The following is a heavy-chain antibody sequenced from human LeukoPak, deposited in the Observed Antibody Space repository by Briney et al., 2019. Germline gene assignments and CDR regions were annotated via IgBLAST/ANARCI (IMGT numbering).Heavy chain of an antibody. CDR3: AREARVETLNWFDP. Sequence: GGSLRLSCAASGFTVSSNYMSWVRQAPGKGLEWVSSISSSSSYIYYADSVKGRFTISRDNAKNSLYLQMNSLRAEDTAVYYCAREARVETLNWFDPWGQGTLVTVSS. V-gene: IGHV3-21*01. CDR1: GFTVSSNY. J-gene: IGHJ5*02. D-gene: IGHD4-23*01. CDR2: ISSSSSYI.